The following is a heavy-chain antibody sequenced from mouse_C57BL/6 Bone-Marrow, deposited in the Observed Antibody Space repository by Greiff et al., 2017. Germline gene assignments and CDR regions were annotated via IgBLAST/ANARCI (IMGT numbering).Heavy chain of an antibody. Sequence: QVQLKQSGPGLVQPSQSLSITCTVSGFSLTSYGVHWVRQSPGKGLEWLGVIWSGGSTDYNAAFISRLSISKDNSKSQVFFKMNSLQADDTAIYYCAFNWDGGDYAMDYWGQGTSVTVSS. J-gene: IGHJ4*01. CDR1: GFSLTSYG. V-gene: IGHV2-2*01. D-gene: IGHD4-1*02. CDR3: AFNWDGGDYAMDY. CDR2: IWSGGST.